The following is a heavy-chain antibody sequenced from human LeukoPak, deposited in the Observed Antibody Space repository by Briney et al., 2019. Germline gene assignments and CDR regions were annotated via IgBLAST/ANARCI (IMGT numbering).Heavy chain of an antibody. V-gene: IGHV1-2*06. CDR2: INPNSGGT. D-gene: IGHD5-18*01. CDR1: GFTFTGYF. Sequence: ASVKVSCKASGFTFTGYFMHWVRQAPGQGLEWMGRINPNSGGTNYAQEFQGRVTMTWDTSISTAYMDLSRLTFDDTAVYYCARDAGQLYFDYWGQGALATVSS. CDR3: ARDAGQLYFDY. J-gene: IGHJ4*02.